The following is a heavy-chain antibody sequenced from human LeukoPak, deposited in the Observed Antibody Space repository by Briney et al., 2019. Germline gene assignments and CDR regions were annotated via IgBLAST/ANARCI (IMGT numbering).Heavy chain of an antibody. CDR1: GDSISSGDYY. CDR3: ARGGKTEGVCDY. V-gene: IGHV4-30-4*01. J-gene: IGHJ4*02. Sequence: SETLSLTCTVSGDSISSGDYYWSWIRQPPGKGLEWIGYIYYSGSTYYNPSLKSRVTISVDTSKNQFSLKLSSVTAADPAVYYCARGGKTEGVCDYGGRGPRVTVPS. D-gene: IGHD3-16*01. CDR2: IYYSGST.